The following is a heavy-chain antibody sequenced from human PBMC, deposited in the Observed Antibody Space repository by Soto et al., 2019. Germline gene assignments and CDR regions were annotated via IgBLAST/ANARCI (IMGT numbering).Heavy chain of an antibody. V-gene: IGHV3-21*01. Sequence: GGALRLSCAASGLTFSSYSMNLGRPAPGEGLEWVSSISSSSSYIYYADSVKGRFTISRDNAKNSLYLQMNSLRAEDTAVYYCARATRLGYCSGGSCPEDWGQGTLVTVSS. D-gene: IGHD2-15*01. J-gene: IGHJ4*02. CDR3: ARATRLGYCSGGSCPED. CDR2: ISSSSSYI. CDR1: GLTFSSYS.